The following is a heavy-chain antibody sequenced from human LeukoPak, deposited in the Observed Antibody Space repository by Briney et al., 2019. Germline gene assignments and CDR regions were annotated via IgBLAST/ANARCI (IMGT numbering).Heavy chain of an antibody. CDR1: GGSISSSSYY. D-gene: IGHD5-18*01. Sequence: SETLSLTCTVSGGSISSSSYYWSWIRQPPGRGLDWIGYIYYSGSTNYNPSLKSRVTISVDTSKNQFSLKLTSVTAADTAVYYCARTTEGGYTYGYFYYYYMDVWGKGTTVTISS. J-gene: IGHJ6*03. CDR2: IYYSGST. CDR3: ARTTEGGYTYGYFYYYYMDV. V-gene: IGHV4-61*01.